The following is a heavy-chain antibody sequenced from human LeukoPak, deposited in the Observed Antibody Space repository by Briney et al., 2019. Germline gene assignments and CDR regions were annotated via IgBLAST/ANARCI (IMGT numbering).Heavy chain of an antibody. J-gene: IGHJ4*02. CDR2: ISAYNGHT. V-gene: IGHV1-18*01. CDR3: ARVYYDFWSGYYSSRPLDY. CDR1: GYTFTTYG. Sequence: ASVKVSCKASGYTFTTYGISWVRQAPGQGLEWMGWISAYNGHTNYAQKLQGRVTMTTDTSTSTAYMELRSLRSDDTAVYYCARVYYDFWSGYYSSRPLDYWGQGTLITVSS. D-gene: IGHD3-3*01.